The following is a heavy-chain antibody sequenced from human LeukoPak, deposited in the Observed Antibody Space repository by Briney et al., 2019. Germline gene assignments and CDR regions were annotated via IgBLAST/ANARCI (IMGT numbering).Heavy chain of an antibody. V-gene: IGHV1-46*01. CDR2: INPSGGST. D-gene: IGHD6-19*01. Sequence: ASVKVSCKASGYTFTSYAMNWVRQAPGQGLEWMGIINPSGGSTSYAQKFQGRVTMTRDMSTSTVYMELSSLRSEDTAVYYCARARQYVGYSSGWYKDDYWGQGTLVTVSS. CDR3: ARARQYVGYSSGWYKDDY. CDR1: GYTFTSYA. J-gene: IGHJ4*02.